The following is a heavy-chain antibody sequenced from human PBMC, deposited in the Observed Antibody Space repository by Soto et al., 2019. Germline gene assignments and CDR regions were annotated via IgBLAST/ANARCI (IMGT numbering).Heavy chain of an antibody. CDR2: ISGYNANI. D-gene: IGHD1-1*01. CDR1: DNTFTDYG. CDR3: AATGVQYYSLDV. Sequence: QVQLVQSGSGVKRPGASVKVSCRCSDNTFTDYGINWVRQAPGQGLEWLAWISGYNANIKDAQQFQDRVTMTADTSRRTAYLEGRSRTPGASGIYFCAATGVQYYSLDVWGQGTTVTVSS. V-gene: IGHV1-18*01. J-gene: IGHJ6*02.